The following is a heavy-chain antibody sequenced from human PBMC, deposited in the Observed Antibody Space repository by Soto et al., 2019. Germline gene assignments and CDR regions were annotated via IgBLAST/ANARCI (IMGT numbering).Heavy chain of an antibody. J-gene: IGHJ4*02. Sequence: GGSLRLSCAASGFTFSMYGMHWVRQVPGKGPEWVSRINDDGISTNYADSVKGRFTISRDNAKNTLYLQMNALRVEDTAVYYCTRGPRSTSTGTGAFWGRGTWVPVSS. CDR3: TRGPRSTSTGTGAF. CDR1: GFTFSMYG. CDR2: INDDGIST. D-gene: IGHD1-1*01. V-gene: IGHV3-74*01.